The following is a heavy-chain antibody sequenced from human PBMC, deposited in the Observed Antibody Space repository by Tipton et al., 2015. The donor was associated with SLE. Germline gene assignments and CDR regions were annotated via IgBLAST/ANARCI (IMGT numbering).Heavy chain of an antibody. J-gene: IGHJ4*02. D-gene: IGHD3-3*01. V-gene: IGHV1-2*02. Sequence: QSGAEVKKPGASVKVSCTASGYTFIDNYMHWVRQAPGQGLEWMGWIDPIRGDTSYAQKFQGRVNLTLDTSTSTAYMDLTSLKADDTTVYYCARDSGGDYDYYFESWGQGTLVTVSS. CDR2: IDPIRGDT. CDR1: GYTFIDNY. CDR3: ARDSGGDYDYYFES.